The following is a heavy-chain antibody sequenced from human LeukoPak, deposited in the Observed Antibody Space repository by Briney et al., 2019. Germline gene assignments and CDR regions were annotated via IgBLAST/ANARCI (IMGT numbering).Heavy chain of an antibody. CDR1: GFTFSDYY. J-gene: IGHJ4*02. Sequence: GGSLRLSCAASGFTFSDYYMSWIRQAPGKGLEWVSYISSSGSTIYYADSVKGRFTISRDNAKNSLYLQMNSLRAEDTAVYYCARDYQRLPIVADYYFDYWGQGTLVTASS. CDR2: ISSSGSTI. V-gene: IGHV3-11*04. D-gene: IGHD6-25*01. CDR3: ARDYQRLPIVADYYFDY.